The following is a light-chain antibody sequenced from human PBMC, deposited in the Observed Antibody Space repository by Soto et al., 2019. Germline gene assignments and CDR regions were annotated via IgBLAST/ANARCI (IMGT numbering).Light chain of an antibody. J-gene: IGKJ2*01. Sequence: DIVMTQSPATLSVSPGERATLTCRASQSVSSNLAWYPQKPGHAPRLLIYGASTRATGIPARFSSSGSGTEVSLTISSLQSEDFTVVLPPGTFGQGTKLEIK. CDR3: PGT. V-gene: IGKV3-15*01. CDR2: GAS. CDR1: QSVSSN.